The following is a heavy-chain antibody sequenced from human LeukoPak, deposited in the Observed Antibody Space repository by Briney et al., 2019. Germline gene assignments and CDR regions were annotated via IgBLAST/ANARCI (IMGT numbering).Heavy chain of an antibody. V-gene: IGHV1-69*04. CDR3: ARATYDYVWGSYHFDY. Sequence: SVKVSFKASGGTFSSYAISWVRQAPGQGLEWMGRIIPILGIANYAQKFQGRVTITADKSTSTAYMELSSLRSEDTAVYYCARATYDYVWGSYHFDYWGQGTLVTVSS. D-gene: IGHD3-16*02. J-gene: IGHJ4*02. CDR1: GGTFSSYA. CDR2: IIPILGIA.